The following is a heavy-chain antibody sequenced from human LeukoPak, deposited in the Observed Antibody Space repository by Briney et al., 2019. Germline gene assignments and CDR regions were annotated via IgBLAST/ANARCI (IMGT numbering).Heavy chain of an antibody. CDR2: IYYSGST. CDR3: VRRASYGDCVRWFDP. Sequence: PSETLSLTCTVSGGSISSYYWSWIRQPPGKGLEWIGYIYYSGSTNYNPSLKSRVTISVDTSKNQFSLKLSSVTAADTAVYYCVRRASYGDCVRWFDPWGQGTLVTVSS. J-gene: IGHJ5*02. D-gene: IGHD4-17*01. CDR1: GGSISSYY. V-gene: IGHV4-59*08.